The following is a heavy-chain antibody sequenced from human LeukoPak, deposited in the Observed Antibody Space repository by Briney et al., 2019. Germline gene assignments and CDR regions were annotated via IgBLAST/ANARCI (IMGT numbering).Heavy chain of an antibody. V-gene: IGHV4-30-4*08. CDR2: IYYSGGT. D-gene: IGHD4-17*01. CDR1: GGSLSSGDYY. J-gene: IGHJ5*02. Sequence: SQTPSLTCTVSGGSLSSGDYYWSWIRQPPGKGLGWIGYIYYSGGTYYNPSLKGRSTISEDTPRTQFIRKVSVWTPADRAVFSCARATVTTRFDPWGQGTLVTVSS. CDR3: ARATVTTRFDP.